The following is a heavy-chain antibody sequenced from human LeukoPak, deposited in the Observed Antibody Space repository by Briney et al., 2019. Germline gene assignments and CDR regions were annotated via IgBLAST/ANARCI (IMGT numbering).Heavy chain of an antibody. V-gene: IGHV3-7*03. CDR3: AKSVDSIVTLFDY. J-gene: IGHJ4*02. Sequence: PGGSLRLSCVASGFTFGKYWMSWVRQAPGKGLEWVANIKLDGSEKNYVDSVKGRFTISRDNTKNSLYLQMNSLRVEDTAVYYCAKSVDSIVTLFDYWGQGTLVAVSS. D-gene: IGHD2-21*01. CDR1: GFTFGKYW. CDR2: IKLDGSEK.